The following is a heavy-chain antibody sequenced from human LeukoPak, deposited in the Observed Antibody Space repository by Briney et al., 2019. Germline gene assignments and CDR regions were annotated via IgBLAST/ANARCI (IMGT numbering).Heavy chain of an antibody. Sequence: PGGSLRLSCAASGFTFSNYSMNWVRQAPGKGLEWVSSISSSSSYIYYADSVKGRFTISRDNSKNTLYLQMNSLRAEDTAVYYCARGGGYRTSFDYWGQGTLVTVSS. V-gene: IGHV3-21*04. CDR3: ARGGGYRTSFDY. CDR2: ISSSSSYI. J-gene: IGHJ4*02. D-gene: IGHD5-24*01. CDR1: GFTFSNYS.